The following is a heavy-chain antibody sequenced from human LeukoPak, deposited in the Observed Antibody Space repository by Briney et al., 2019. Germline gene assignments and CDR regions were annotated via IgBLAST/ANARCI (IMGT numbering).Heavy chain of an antibody. D-gene: IGHD3-16*01. V-gene: IGHV4-59*12. CDR3: ARGPQLGYFDY. Sequence: SETLSLTCTVSGGSISSYYWSRIRQPPGKGLEWIGYIYYSGSTNYNPSLKSRVTMSVDTSKNQFSLKLSSVTAADTAVYYCARGPQLGYFDYWGQGTLVTVSS. CDR1: GGSISSYY. J-gene: IGHJ4*02. CDR2: IYYSGST.